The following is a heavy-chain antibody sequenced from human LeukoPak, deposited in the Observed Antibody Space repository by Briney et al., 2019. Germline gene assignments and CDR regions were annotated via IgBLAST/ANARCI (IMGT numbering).Heavy chain of an antibody. V-gene: IGHV4-59*13. Sequence: SETLSLTCTVSGGSISGYYWSWIRQPPGKGLEWIGNIYHSGSTNYNPSLKSRVTLSVDASKNQFSLKLSSVTAADTAVYYCARASSSWIFDYWSQGTLVTVSS. CDR1: GGSISGYY. CDR2: IYHSGST. D-gene: IGHD6-13*01. J-gene: IGHJ4*02. CDR3: ARASSSWIFDY.